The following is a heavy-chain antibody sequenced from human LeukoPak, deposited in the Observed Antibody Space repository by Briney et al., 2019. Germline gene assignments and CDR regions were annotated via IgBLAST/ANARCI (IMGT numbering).Heavy chain of an antibody. V-gene: IGHV3-21*01. CDR1: GFRFSGYS. J-gene: IGHJ4*02. CDR3: ARDMAQLPDEN. Sequence: GGSLRLSCVASGFRFSGYSMNWVRQAPGKGLEGVAIINEYNTKIHYADSVKGRFTISSDNAKNSLYLQMSSLRVEDTAVSYCARDMAQLPDENWGRGTLVTVSS. D-gene: IGHD1-1*01. CDR2: INEYNTKI.